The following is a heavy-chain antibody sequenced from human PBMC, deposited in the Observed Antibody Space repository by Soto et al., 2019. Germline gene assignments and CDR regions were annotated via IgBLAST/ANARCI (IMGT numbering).Heavy chain of an antibody. J-gene: IGHJ6*03. CDR1: GGSMSSGGYY. D-gene: IGHD6-13*01. Sequence: PAETLSLTGTISGGSMSSGGYYWSWIRQHPGKGLEWIGYIYYSGSTYYNPSLKSRVTISVDTSKNQFSLKLSSVTAADTAVYYCARDLPEQQLALGYYYYYMDVWGKGTTVTVSS. V-gene: IGHV4-31*03. CDR2: IYYSGST. CDR3: ARDLPEQQLALGYYYYYMDV.